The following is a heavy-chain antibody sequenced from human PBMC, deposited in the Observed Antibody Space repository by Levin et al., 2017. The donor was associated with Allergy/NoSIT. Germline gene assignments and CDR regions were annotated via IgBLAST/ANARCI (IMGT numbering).Heavy chain of an antibody. V-gene: IGHV4-4*07. Sequence: KTSETLSLTCTVSGGSISSYYWSWIRQPAGKGLEWIGRMFSGGSNNFNPSLNNRVTMSVDMPKNQFSLKLSSVTAADTAVYYCAREGGIAAAGTRNYYGLDVWGPGTTVTV. CDR3: AREGGIAAAGTRNYYGLDV. J-gene: IGHJ6*02. CDR1: GGSISSYY. CDR2: MFSGGSN. D-gene: IGHD6-13*01.